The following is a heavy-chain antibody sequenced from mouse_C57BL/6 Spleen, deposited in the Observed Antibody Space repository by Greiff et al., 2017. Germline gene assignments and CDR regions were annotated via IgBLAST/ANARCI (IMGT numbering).Heavy chain of an antibody. V-gene: IGHV1-80*01. CDR3: ARGRDGGAMDY. D-gene: IGHD3-3*01. J-gene: IGHJ4*01. CDR2: IYPGDGDT. Sequence: QVQLQQSGAELVKPGASVKISCKASGYAFSSYWMNWVKQRPGKGLEWIGQIYPGDGDTNYNGKFKGKATLTADKASSTAYMQLSSLTSEDSAVNFCARGRDGGAMDYWGQGTSVTVSS. CDR1: GYAFSSYW.